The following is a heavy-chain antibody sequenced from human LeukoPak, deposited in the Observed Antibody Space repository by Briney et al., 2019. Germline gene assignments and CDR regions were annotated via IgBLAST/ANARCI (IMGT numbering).Heavy chain of an antibody. D-gene: IGHD1-26*01. CDR2: ISGSGGST. V-gene: IGHV3-23*01. CDR3: AKNGGLVGTTPIDY. Sequence: GGSLRLSCAASGFTFGSYAMSWVRQAPGRGLEWVSGISGSGGSTYYADSVKGRFTISRDNSKNTLYLQMNSLRAEDTAVYYCAKNGGLVGTTPIDYWGQGTLVTVSS. CDR1: GFTFGSYA. J-gene: IGHJ4*02.